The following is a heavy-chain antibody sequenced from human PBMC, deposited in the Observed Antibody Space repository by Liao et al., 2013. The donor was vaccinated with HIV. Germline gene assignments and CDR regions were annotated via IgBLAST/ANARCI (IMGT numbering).Heavy chain of an antibody. CDR3: ARADTTMVGGYYFDY. CDR1: GGSVSTTDFL. D-gene: IGHD5-18*01. J-gene: IGHJ4*02. CDR2: VYYTGST. Sequence: QLQLQESGPRLVKPSGTLSLTCSVSGGSVSTTDFLWSWVRQPPGRPLEWIGGVYYTGSTYLNPSLEGRVSLSIDTSQNRFSLTLTSVTAADTAVFYCARADTTMVGGYYFDYWGQGTLVTVSS. V-gene: IGHV4-39*07.